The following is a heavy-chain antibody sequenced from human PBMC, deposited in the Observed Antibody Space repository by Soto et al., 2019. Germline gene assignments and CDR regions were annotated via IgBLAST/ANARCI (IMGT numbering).Heavy chain of an antibody. J-gene: IGHJ6*02. Sequence: PSETLSLTCTVSGDSVSSGGYYWAWIRQRPGKGLEWIGYIFHTGSAYYSPSLKTRLSLSIDTSRGQFSLRLTSVTAADTAVYYGSRPYSGSSRVLDFCGQRTSVTVSS. V-gene: IGHV4-31*03. CDR2: IFHTGSA. CDR1: GDSVSSGGYY. CDR3: SRPYSGSSRVLDF. D-gene: IGHD5-12*01.